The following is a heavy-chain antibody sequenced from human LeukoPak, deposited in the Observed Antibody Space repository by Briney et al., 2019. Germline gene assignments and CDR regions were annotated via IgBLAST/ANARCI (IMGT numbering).Heavy chain of an antibody. CDR2: IYYSGST. D-gene: IGHD1-26*01. V-gene: IGHV4-39*07. Sequence: SENLSLACTVSGGSISSSSYYWGWIRQPPGKGLEWIGSIYYSGSTYYNPSLKSRVTISVDTSKNQFSLKLSSVTAADTAVYYCARVSGSYYRYDYWGQGTLVTVSS. CDR1: GGSISSSSYY. J-gene: IGHJ4*02. CDR3: ARVSGSYYRYDY.